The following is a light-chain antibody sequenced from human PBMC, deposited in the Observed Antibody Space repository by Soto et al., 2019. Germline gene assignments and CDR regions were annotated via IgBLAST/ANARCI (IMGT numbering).Light chain of an antibody. V-gene: IGLV1-44*01. Sequence: QSALTQPPSASGTPGQRVTISCSGSSSNIGSNTVNWYQLLPGTAPKLFIYXXXXRPSGVPDRFSGSKSGTSASLAISGLQSEDEADYYCAAWDGSLSGYVFATGTKVTVL. CDR2: XXX. CDR3: AAWDGSLSGYV. CDR1: SSNIGSNT. J-gene: IGLJ1*01.